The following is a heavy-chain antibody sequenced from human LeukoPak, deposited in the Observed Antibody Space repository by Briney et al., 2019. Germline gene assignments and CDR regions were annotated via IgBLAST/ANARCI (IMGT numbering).Heavy chain of an antibody. CDR2: FAPEDGET. CDR3: TTGRRYQLYDY. J-gene: IGHJ4*02. CDR1: GNTLTELS. D-gene: IGHD1-1*01. Sequence: ASVKVSCKVFGNTLTELSMHWVRQAPGKGLESMGGFAPEDGETIYAQQFQGRLTMTEDTSTDIAYMELSRLTSEDTAVYYCTTGRRYQLYDYWGQGTQVTVSS. V-gene: IGHV1-24*01.